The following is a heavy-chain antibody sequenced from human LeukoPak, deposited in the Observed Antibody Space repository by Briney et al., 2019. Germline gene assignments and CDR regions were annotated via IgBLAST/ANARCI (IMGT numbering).Heavy chain of an antibody. CDR2: VENDGSRK. J-gene: IGHJ4*02. CDR3: VREVVAATAYDY. D-gene: IGHD2-15*01. Sequence: GGSLRLSCAASGFTLSAYSVSWVRQAPGKGLEWVSHVENDGSRKNYADSVRGRFTISRDNAKNLLFLQMSSLRAEDTAVYYCVREVVAATAYDYWGQGTLVTVSS. CDR1: GFTLSAYS. V-gene: IGHV3-48*04.